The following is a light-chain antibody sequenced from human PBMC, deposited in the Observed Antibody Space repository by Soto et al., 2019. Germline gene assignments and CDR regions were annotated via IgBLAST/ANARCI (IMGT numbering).Light chain of an antibody. V-gene: IGKV1-5*03. CDR2: KAS. CDR1: DNIGPW. CDR3: QHYNSYSRT. J-gene: IGKJ1*01. Sequence: DIQMTQSPSTLSASIGDRVAITCRASDNIGPWVAWYQQKPGKAPKLLIYKASTLETGAPSRFAGSGSGTGFTLTSTRLQPDDFATYYCQHYNSYSRTFGQGTKVEV.